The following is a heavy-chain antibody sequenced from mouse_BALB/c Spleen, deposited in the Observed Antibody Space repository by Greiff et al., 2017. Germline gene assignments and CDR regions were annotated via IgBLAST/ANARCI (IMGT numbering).Heavy chain of an antibody. Sequence: EVQLQQSGPELVKPGASVKMSCKASGYTFTSYVMHWVKQKPGQGLEWIGYINPYNDGTKYNEKFKGKATLTSDKSSSTAYMELSSLTSEDSAVYYCARSGRQLGHYWYFDVWGAGTTVTVSS. V-gene: IGHV1-14*01. CDR1: GYTFTSYV. CDR3: ARSGRQLGHYWYFDV. CDR2: INPYNDGT. J-gene: IGHJ1*01. D-gene: IGHD3-2*01.